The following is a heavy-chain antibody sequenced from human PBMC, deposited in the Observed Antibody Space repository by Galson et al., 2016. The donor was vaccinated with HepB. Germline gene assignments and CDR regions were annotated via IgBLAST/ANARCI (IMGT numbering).Heavy chain of an antibody. CDR1: GFTFSNYG. Sequence: SLRLSCAASGFTFSNYGMHWVRQAPGKGLEWVAVISDDGSEKYYGDSVKGRYTVSRDNSKNTLFLEMNSLRAEDTAVYYCARSLIGTQGYYYYGLEVWGQGTTVIVSS. V-gene: IGHV3-33*05. J-gene: IGHJ6*02. D-gene: IGHD1-7*01. CDR2: ISDDGSEK. CDR3: ARSLIGTQGYYYYGLEV.